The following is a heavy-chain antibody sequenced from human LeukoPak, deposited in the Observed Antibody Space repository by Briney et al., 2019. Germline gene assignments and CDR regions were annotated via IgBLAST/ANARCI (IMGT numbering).Heavy chain of an antibody. V-gene: IGHV5-51*01. J-gene: IGHJ4*02. D-gene: IGHD2-15*01. CDR1: GYSFTSYW. CDR2: IYPGDSDT. Sequence: GESLKISCKGSGYSFTSYWIGWVRQMPGKGLEWMGIIYPGDSDTRYSPSFQGQVTISADKSISTAYLQWSSLKASDTAMYYCARRPRGSDTDYYFDYWGQGTLVTVSS. CDR3: ARRPRGSDTDYYFDY.